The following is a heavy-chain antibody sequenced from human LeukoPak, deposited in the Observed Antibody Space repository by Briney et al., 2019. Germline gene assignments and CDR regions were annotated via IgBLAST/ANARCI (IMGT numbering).Heavy chain of an antibody. CDR1: GYTFTSYY. V-gene: IGHV1-46*01. CDR3: ARGGCSTTSCYHFDS. J-gene: IGHJ4*02. D-gene: IGHD2-2*01. Sequence: ASVKVSCKASGYTFTSYYIHWVRQAPGQGLEWMGLINPSAGGTSYAQKFQDRVTMTRDMSTTTVYLGLNSLRSEDTAVYYCARGGCSTTSCYHFDSGAREPWSPSPQ. CDR2: INPSAGGT.